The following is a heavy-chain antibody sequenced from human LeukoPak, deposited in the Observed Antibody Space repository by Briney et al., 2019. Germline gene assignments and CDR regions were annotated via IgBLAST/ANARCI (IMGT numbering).Heavy chain of an antibody. D-gene: IGHD3-10*01. CDR3: ARDPAGFLYYFDY. CDR2: ISSRGSTI. Sequence: PGGSLRLSCADSGFTFSSYVMNWVRQAPGKGLEWVSYISSRGSTIYYADSVKGRFTISRDNAKNSLYLQMNRLRAEDTAVYYCARDPAGFLYYFDYWGPGTLVTVSS. CDR1: GFTFSSYV. J-gene: IGHJ4*02. V-gene: IGHV3-48*03.